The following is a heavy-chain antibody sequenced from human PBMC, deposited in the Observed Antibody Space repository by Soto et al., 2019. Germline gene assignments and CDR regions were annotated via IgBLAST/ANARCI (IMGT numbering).Heavy chain of an antibody. CDR3: ARSYCGDDCALDH. CDR1: GFIFSNYV. Sequence: GSLRLSCAASGFIFSNYVMHWVRQAPGKGLEWVAVISYDGNSKHYADSVKGRFTISRDNSKSTLYVQMNSLRAEDTAVYYCARSYCGDDCALDHWGQGTLVTVSS. J-gene: IGHJ4*02. D-gene: IGHD2-21*02. V-gene: IGHV3-30-3*01. CDR2: ISYDGNSK.